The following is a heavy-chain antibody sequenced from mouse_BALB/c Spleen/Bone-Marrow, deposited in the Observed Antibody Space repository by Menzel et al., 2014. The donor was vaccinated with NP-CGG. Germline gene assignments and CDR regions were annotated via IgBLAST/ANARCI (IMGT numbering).Heavy chain of an antibody. V-gene: IGHV1-7*01. CDR3: APYSHEGVAY. J-gene: IGHJ3*01. Sequence: LLESGAELAKPGASVKMSCKASGYTFTSYWIHWVKQRPGQGLEWIGYINPSTGYTEYNQKFKDKATLTADKSSSTAYMQLSSLTSEDSAVYYCAPYSHEGVAYWGQGTLVTVSA. CDR1: GYTFTSYW. D-gene: IGHD2-12*01. CDR2: INPSTGYT.